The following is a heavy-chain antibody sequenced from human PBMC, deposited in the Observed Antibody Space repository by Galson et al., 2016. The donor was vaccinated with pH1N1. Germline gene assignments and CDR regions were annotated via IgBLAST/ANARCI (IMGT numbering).Heavy chain of an antibody. CDR2: IFPGDSDT. CDR1: GYSFTSYW. J-gene: IGHJ6*03. D-gene: IGHD2-21*01. Sequence: QSGAEVKKPGESLKISCKGSGYSFTSYWIGWVRQMPGKGLEWMGIIFPGDSDTRYSPSFQGQVTISADKSISTAYLQWNSLRASDTAMYYCARSPADPGYSYYYMDVGGKGTTVSVSS. CDR3: ARSPADPGYSYYYMDV. V-gene: IGHV5-51*03.